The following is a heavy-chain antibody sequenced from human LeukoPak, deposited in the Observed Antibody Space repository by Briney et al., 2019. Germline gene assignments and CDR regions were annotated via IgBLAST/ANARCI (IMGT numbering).Heavy chain of an antibody. CDR2: IYYSGST. CDR1: GGSISSSSYY. CDR3: AVETCDYVWGSYRSNWFDP. V-gene: IGHV4-39*01. J-gene: IGHJ5*02. D-gene: IGHD3-16*02. Sequence: SETLSLTCTVSGGSISSSSYYWGWIRQPPGKGLEWIGSIYYSGSTYYNPSLKSRVTISVDTSKNQFSLKLSSVTAADTAVYYCAVETCDYVWGSYRSNWFDPWGQGTLVTVSS.